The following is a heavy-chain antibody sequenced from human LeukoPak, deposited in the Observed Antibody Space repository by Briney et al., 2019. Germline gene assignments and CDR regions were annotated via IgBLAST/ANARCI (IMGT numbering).Heavy chain of an antibody. CDR3: ARGTAAAGTFWFDP. J-gene: IGHJ5*02. CDR1: GGSISSYY. CDR2: IYYSGST. D-gene: IGHD6-13*01. V-gene: IGHV4-59*01. Sequence: SETLSLTCTVSGGSISSYYWSWIRQPPGKGLEWIGYIYYSGSTNYNPSLESRVTISVDTSKNQFSLKLSSVTAADTAVYYCARGTAAAGTFWFDPWGQGTLVTVSS.